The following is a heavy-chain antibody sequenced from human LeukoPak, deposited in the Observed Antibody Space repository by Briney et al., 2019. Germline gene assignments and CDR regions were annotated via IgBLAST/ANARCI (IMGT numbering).Heavy chain of an antibody. D-gene: IGHD2-2*01. CDR2: INHSGST. CDR1: GGSFSGYY. Sequence: PSETLSLTCAVYGGSFSGYYWSWIRQPPGKGLESIGEINHSGSTNYNPSLKSRVTISVDTSKNQFSLKLSSVTAADTAVYYCARDRSFRWGLVVPAAMYFDYWGQGTLVTVSS. J-gene: IGHJ4*02. CDR3: ARDRSFRWGLVVPAAMYFDY. V-gene: IGHV4-34*01.